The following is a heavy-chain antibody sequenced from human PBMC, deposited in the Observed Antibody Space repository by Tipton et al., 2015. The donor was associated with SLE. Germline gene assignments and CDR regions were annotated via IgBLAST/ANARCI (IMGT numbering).Heavy chain of an antibody. D-gene: IGHD5-12*01. V-gene: IGHV4-59*12. CDR2: IYSSGTT. CDR1: GGSMSIYK. J-gene: IGHJ3*02. Sequence: GLVKPSETLSLNCLLSGGSMSIYKWSWIRQPPGKGLEWIGFIYSSGTTNYNPSLRSRVTMSVDTSKNQFSLRLNPVTAADTALYYCAGGGVATMGGYAFEIWGQGTMVTVSS. CDR3: AGGGVATMGGYAFEI.